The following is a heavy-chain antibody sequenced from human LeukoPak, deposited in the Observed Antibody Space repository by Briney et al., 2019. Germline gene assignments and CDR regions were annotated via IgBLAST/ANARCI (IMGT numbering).Heavy chain of an antibody. CDR2: ISSSSSYI. J-gene: IGHJ4*02. V-gene: IGHV3-21*01. D-gene: IGHD1-26*01. CDR1: GFTFSSYS. CDR3: ARDSGSVFYY. Sequence: GGSLRLSCAASGFTFSSYSMNWVRQAPGKGLEWVSSISSSSSYIYYADSVKGRLTISRDNAKNSLYLQMNSLRAEDTAVYYCARDSGSVFYYWAREPWSPSPQ.